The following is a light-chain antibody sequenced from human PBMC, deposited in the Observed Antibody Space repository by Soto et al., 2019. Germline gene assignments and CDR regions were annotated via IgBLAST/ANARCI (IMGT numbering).Light chain of an antibody. CDR1: SSDVGGYNY. V-gene: IGLV2-14*03. CDR2: DVS. CDR3: CSYAGSYV. Sequence: QSVLTQPASVSGSPGQSITISCTGTSSDVGGYNYVSWYQQHPGKAPKLMIYDVSDRPSGVSNRFSASKSGNTASLTISGLQAEDEADYYCCSYAGSYVFGTGTKVTVL. J-gene: IGLJ1*01.